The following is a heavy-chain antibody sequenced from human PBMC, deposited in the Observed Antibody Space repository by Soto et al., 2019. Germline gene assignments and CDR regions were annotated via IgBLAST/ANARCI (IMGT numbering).Heavy chain of an antibody. CDR1: GFTFSNAW. V-gene: IGHV3-15*01. CDR2: IKSKTDGGPT. CDR3: TTDKDQLLIRPYYYYYYMDV. J-gene: IGHJ6*03. Sequence: GGSLRLSCAASGFTFSNAWMSWVRQAPGKGLEWVGRIKSKTDGGPTDYAAPVKGRFTISRDNSKNTLYLQMNSLKTEDTAVYYCTTDKDQLLIRPYYYYYYMDVWGKGTTVTVSS. D-gene: IGHD2-2*01.